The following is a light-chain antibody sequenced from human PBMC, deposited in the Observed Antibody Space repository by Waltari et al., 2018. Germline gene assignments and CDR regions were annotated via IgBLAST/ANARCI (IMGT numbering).Light chain of an antibody. V-gene: IGKV2-28*01. J-gene: IGKJ5*01. CDR2: LDS. CDR3: IQALQTPPVT. Sequence: DIVMTQSPLSLPVTPGEPASISCRSSQSLLHSNGYNYLDCDLQKPGQSPQLLIYLDSNRASGVPDRFSGSGSGTDFTLKISRVEAEDVGVYYCIQALQTPPVTFGQGTRLDIK. CDR1: QSLLHSNGYNY.